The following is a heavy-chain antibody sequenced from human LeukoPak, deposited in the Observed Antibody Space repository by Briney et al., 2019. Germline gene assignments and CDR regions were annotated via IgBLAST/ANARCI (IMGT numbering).Heavy chain of an antibody. J-gene: IGHJ4*02. CDR3: AKAGTTVTTFNWADY. Sequence: GGSLRLSCAASGFTFSSYGMHWVRQAPGKGLEWVAVIWYDGSNKYYADSVKGRFTISRDNSKNTLYLQMNSLRAEDTAVYYCAKAGTTVTTFNWADYWGQGTPVTVSS. V-gene: IGHV3-30*02. CDR1: GFTFSSYG. D-gene: IGHD4-17*01. CDR2: IWYDGSNK.